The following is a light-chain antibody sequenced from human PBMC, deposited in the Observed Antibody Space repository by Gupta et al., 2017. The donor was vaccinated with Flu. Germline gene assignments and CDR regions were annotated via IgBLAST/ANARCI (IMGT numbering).Light chain of an antibody. Sequence: PGTLSGSPGETVTLSCRASQSVSVNVAWYQQKPGQAPRLLIYGASTRATGVPARFSGSGSGTGFTLTIDSLQSEDFAVYDCQQDDSWPHSFGQGSKVEIK. V-gene: IGKV3-15*01. CDR2: GAS. CDR1: QSVSVN. CDR3: QQDDSWPHS. J-gene: IGKJ2*01.